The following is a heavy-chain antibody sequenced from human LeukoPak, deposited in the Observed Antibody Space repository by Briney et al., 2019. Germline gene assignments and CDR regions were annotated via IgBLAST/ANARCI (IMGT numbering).Heavy chain of an antibody. V-gene: IGHV1-8*01. D-gene: IGHD4-17*01. CDR2: MNPNSGNT. J-gene: IGHJ6*02. CDR3: ASSYGDASGYYYGMDV. CDR1: GYTFTSYD. Sequence: ASVKVSCKASGYTFTSYDINWVRPAPGQGLGWMAWMNPNSGNTGYAQKFQGRVTMTRNTSISTAYMELSSLRSEDTAVYYCASSYGDASGYYYGMDVWGQGTTVTVSS.